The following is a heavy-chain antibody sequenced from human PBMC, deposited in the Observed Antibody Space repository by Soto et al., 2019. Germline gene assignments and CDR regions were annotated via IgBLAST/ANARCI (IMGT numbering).Heavy chain of an antibody. Sequence: QVQLVESGGGVGQAGNSLRLSCAASGFAFSSFGMSWVRQVPGKGLEWVAVISYDGHKIYYVDSVRGRFTISRDNSKNTLYLQMNSLILDDTAVYYCAKDKGGSTWFNKYFDSGGQGTLVTVSS. J-gene: IGHJ4*02. V-gene: IGHV3-30*18. CDR1: GFAFSSFG. D-gene: IGHD6-13*01. CDR2: ISYDGHKI. CDR3: AKDKGGSTWFNKYFDS.